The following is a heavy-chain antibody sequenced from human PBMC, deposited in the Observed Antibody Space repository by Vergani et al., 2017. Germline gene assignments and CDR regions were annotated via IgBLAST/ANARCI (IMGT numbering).Heavy chain of an antibody. CDR3: SYGVDV. J-gene: IGHJ6*02. CDR1: GFSVSDNY. Sequence: EVRLVDSGGGLVQPGGSLRLSCAASGFSVSDNYMSWVRQAPGKGLEWVSILYVVGTSDYADSVEGRFTVSRDISKNTLHLQLNSLGVEDTAVYFCSYGVDVWCQGATVAISS. V-gene: IGHV3-66*01. CDR2: LYVVGTS.